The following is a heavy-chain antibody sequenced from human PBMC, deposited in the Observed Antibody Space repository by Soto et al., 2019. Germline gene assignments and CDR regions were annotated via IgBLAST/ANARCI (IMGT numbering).Heavy chain of an antibody. Sequence: ASVKVSCKASGFNFAGYFLHWVRPAPGQGLEWLGWINPNSGAAKDAQKFQGRVTMTWDRSISSAYMEMGRLTFDDTAVYYCASAVLVSSQEFDFWGQGTRVTVSS. D-gene: IGHD2-21*01. CDR2: INPNSGAA. CDR1: GFNFAGYF. CDR3: ASAVLVSSQEFDF. J-gene: IGHJ4*02. V-gene: IGHV1-2*02.